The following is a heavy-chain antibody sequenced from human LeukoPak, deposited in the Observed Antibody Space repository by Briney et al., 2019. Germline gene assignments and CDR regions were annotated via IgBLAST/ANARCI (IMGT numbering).Heavy chain of an antibody. Sequence: ASVKVSCKASGYTFTSYDINWVRQATGQGLEWMGWMNPNSGNTGYAQKFQGRVTMTRNTSISTAYMELSSLGSEDTAVYYCARSPVGGSTTKSKYNWFDPWGQGTLVTVSS. CDR3: ARSPVGGSTTKSKYNWFDP. CDR2: MNPNSGNT. V-gene: IGHV1-8*01. CDR1: GYTFTSYD. J-gene: IGHJ5*02. D-gene: IGHD2-15*01.